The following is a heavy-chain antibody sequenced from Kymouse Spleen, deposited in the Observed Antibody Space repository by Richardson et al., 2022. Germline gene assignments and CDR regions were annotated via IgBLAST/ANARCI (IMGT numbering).Heavy chain of an antibody. Sequence: QVQLQQWGAGLLKPSETLSLTCAVYGGSFSGYYWSWIRQPPGKGLEWIGEINHSGSTNYNPSLKSRVTISVDTSKNQFSLKLSSVTAADTAVYYCARQLGSYWYFDLWGRGTLVTVSS. CDR1: GGSFSGYY. J-gene: IGHJ2*01. V-gene: IGHV4-34*01. CDR2: INHSGST. CDR3: ARQLGSYWYFDL. D-gene: IGHD1-1*01,IGHD7-27*02.